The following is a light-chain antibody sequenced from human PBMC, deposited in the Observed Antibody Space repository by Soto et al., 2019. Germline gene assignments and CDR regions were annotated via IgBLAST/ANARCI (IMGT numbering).Light chain of an antibody. CDR2: GAS. CDR1: QSVGSN. CDR3: QQYDNLPLT. Sequence: ERVMTQSPATLSVSPGERATLSCRASQSVGSNLAWYQQKPGQAPRLLIFGASSRATGVPARFSGSGSGTEFTLTINSLQSEDFAVYFCQQYDNLPLTCGPGTKVDLK. V-gene: IGKV3-15*01. J-gene: IGKJ3*01.